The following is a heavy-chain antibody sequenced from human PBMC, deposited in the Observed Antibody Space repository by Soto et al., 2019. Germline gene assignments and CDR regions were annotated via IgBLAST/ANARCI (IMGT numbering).Heavy chain of an antibody. Sequence: SETLSLTCTVSGGSISSYYWSWIRQPPGKGLEWIGYIYYSGSTNYNPSLKSRATISVDTSKNQFSLKLSSVTAADTAVYYCARVRAGRAFDYWGQGTLVTVSS. CDR2: IYYSGST. D-gene: IGHD2-15*01. CDR1: GGSISSYY. CDR3: ARVRAGRAFDY. J-gene: IGHJ4*02. V-gene: IGHV4-59*01.